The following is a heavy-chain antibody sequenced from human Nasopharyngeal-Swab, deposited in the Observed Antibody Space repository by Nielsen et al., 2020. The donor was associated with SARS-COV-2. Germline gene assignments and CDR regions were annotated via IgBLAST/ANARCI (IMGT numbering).Heavy chain of an antibody. Sequence: SVKETCKACGGTFINSFFSGVRPPPGRGGEGMGGIISIFDSENYAQKFQGRVTITADESTSTTYMELSSLRSEDTAVYYCAREMGYCSSTSCGEEGKYYYYYMDVWGKGTTVTVSS. CDR1: GGTFINSF. D-gene: IGHD2-2*01. CDR3: AREMGYCSSTSCGEEGKYYYYYMDV. V-gene: IGHV1-69*13. J-gene: IGHJ6*03. CDR2: IISIFDSE.